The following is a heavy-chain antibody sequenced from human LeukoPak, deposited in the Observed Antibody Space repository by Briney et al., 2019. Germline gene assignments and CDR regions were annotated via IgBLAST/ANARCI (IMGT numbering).Heavy chain of an antibody. V-gene: IGHV3-53*01. D-gene: IGHD2-15*01. CDR1: GFTVSGDY. CDR3: AKVAGVDNYYYMDV. J-gene: IGHJ6*03. Sequence: GGSLRLSCAVSGFTVSGDYMTWVRQAPGKGLEWVSIIYSGVTTYYADSVKGRFTISRDNSKNTLYLQMNSQRVDDTAVYYCAKVAGVDNYYYMDVWGKGTTVTVSS. CDR2: IYSGVTT.